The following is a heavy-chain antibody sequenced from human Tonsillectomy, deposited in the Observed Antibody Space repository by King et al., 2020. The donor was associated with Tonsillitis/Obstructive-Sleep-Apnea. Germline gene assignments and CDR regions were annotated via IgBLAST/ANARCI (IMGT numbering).Heavy chain of an antibody. Sequence: VQLVESGGGLVQPGGSLRLSCAASGFTFSIYAMSWVRQAPGKGLEWVSAITGSGGSTYYADSVKGRFTISRDNSKNTLYLQMNSLRAEDTALYYCAKERTETPRLAPGIGGLDYWGQGTLVTVSS. J-gene: IGHJ4*02. D-gene: IGHD4-23*01. V-gene: IGHV3-23*04. CDR1: GFTFSIYA. CDR2: ITGSGGST. CDR3: AKERTETPRLAPGIGGLDY.